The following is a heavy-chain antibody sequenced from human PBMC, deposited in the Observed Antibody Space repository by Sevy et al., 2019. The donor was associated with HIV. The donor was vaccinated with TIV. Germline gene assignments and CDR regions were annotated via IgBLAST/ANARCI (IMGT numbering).Heavy chain of an antibody. J-gene: IGHJ3*02. CDR3: ARMVSGGLRWELIKENAFDI. D-gene: IGHD4-17*01. CDR1: GFAFRDSA. V-gene: IGHV3-30-3*01. Sequence: GGSLRLSCEASGFAFRDSAIHWVRQSPGKGLEWVALISHGGSYEYYVDSVKGRFTGSSDRSKNILDLQMDSLRAEDTAVYYCARMVSGGLRWELIKENAFDIWGQGTAVTVSS. CDR2: ISHGGSYE.